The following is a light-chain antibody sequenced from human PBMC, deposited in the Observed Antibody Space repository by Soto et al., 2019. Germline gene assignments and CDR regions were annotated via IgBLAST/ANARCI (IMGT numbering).Light chain of an antibody. J-gene: IGKJ1*01. V-gene: IGKV1-5*03. CDR2: KAS. Sequence: DIQMTQSPSTLSASVGDRVTITCRASQSISSWLAWYQQKPGKASKVLIYKASSLERGVPSRFSGSGSGTEFTLTISSLQPDDFATYYCQQYNSSPTFGQGTKVEIK. CDR1: QSISSW. CDR3: QQYNSSPT.